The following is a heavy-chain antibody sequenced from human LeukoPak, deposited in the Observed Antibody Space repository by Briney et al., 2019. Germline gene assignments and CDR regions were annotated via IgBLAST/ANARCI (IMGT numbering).Heavy chain of an antibody. CDR1: GFTFRSYE. D-gene: IGHD6-19*01. Sequence: GGSLRLSCAAPGFTFRSYEMTWVRQAPGKGLEWVSYISGSGSTIYYTDSVKGRFTISRDNAKNSLYLQMNSLRAEDTAVYYCAGLVLDYWGRGTLVSVSS. V-gene: IGHV3-48*03. J-gene: IGHJ4*02. CDR3: AGLVLDY. CDR2: ISGSGSTI.